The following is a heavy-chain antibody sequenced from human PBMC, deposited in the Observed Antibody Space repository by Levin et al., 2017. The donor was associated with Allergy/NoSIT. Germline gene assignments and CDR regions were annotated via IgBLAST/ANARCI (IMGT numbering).Heavy chain of an antibody. CDR3: ATYRDYYGMDV. CDR2: ITYRGST. CDR1: GASLTSSY. V-gene: IGHV4-59*01. Sequence: PLETLSLTCTVSGASLTSSYWTWIRQSPEKGLEWIGYITYRGSTSYNPSLKSRVTISIAMAKNQISLELSSVTAADTAVYYCATYRDYYGMDVWGLGTTVTVSS. D-gene: IGHD4-11*01. J-gene: IGHJ6*02.